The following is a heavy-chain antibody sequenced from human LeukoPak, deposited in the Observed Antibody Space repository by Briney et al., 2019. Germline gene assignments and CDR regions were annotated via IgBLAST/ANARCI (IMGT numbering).Heavy chain of an antibody. V-gene: IGHV4-4*07. CDR3: ARAIGWFDP. J-gene: IGHJ5*02. CDR1: GGSINSYY. CDR2: IYTSGST. Sequence: SETLSLTCTVSGGSINSYYWNWIRQPAGKGLERIGRIYTSGSTNYNPSLKSRVTMSVDTSKNQFSLKLSSVTAADTAVYYCARAIGWFDPWGQGTLVTVSS.